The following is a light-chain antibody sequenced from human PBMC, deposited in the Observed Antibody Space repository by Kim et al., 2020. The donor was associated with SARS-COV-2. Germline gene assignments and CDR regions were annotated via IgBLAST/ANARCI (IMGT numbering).Light chain of an antibody. Sequence: QRVTISCTGSNSNIGAGYDVHWYQQFPGMAPKLLIYGNSNRPSGIPDRFSGSKSGTSASLAIAGLQAEDDADYYCQSYDRSLSGYVFGTGTKVTVL. CDR3: QSYDRSLSGYV. J-gene: IGLJ1*01. CDR1: NSNIGAGYD. V-gene: IGLV1-40*01. CDR2: GNS.